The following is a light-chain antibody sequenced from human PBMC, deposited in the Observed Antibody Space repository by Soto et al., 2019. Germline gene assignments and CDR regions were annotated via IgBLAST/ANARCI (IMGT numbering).Light chain of an antibody. CDR2: KAS. V-gene: IGKV1-5*03. Sequence: DIQMTQSPSTLSASVGDRVTITCRASQSISNWLAWYQQKPGKAPKYLIYKASNLQSGVPSRFSGSGSRTEFTLTISSLQPDDFATYYCQQYDSYPLAFGGGTRVDIK. CDR3: QQYDSYPLA. J-gene: IGKJ4*01. CDR1: QSISNW.